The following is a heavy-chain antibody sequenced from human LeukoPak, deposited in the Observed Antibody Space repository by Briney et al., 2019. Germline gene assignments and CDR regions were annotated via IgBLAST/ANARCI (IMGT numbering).Heavy chain of an antibody. V-gene: IGHV4-61*02. CDR1: GGSISSGNYY. CDR2: IYTSGST. J-gene: IGHJ5*02. Sequence: SQTLSLTCTVSGGSISSGNYYWSWIRQPAGKGLEWIGRIYTSGSTNYNPSLKSRVTISVDTSKNQFSLKLSSVTAADRAVYYCARGAQGSGHWFDLWGQGTLVTVSS. D-gene: IGHD3-10*01. CDR3: ARGAQGSGHWFDL.